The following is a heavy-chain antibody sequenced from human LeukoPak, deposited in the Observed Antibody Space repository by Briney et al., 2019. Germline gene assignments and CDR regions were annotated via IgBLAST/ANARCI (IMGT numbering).Heavy chain of an antibody. CDR1: GGSFSNYY. J-gene: IGHJ4*02. CDR3: ARVPPYSSGKGGFDY. V-gene: IGHV4-59*01. Sequence: SETLSLTCTVSGGSFSNYYWGWIRQPPGKGLECIGYIYYSGNTYYNPSLKSRVTISVDTSKNQFSLKLSSVTAADTAVYYCARVPPYSSGKGGFDYWGQGTLVTVSS. CDR2: IYYSGNT. D-gene: IGHD6-19*01.